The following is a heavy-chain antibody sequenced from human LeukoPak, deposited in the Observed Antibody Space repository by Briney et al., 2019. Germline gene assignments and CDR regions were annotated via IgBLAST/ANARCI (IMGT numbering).Heavy chain of an antibody. V-gene: IGHV3-7*01. J-gene: IGHJ4*02. D-gene: IGHD2-21*02. CDR1: GFTFSNYW. CDR3: ARRYCGGDCHSPYFDY. CDR2: IMQDGSEK. Sequence: GGSLRLSCAASGFTFSNYWMSWVRQAPGKGLEWVANIMQDGSEKYYVDSVKGRFTISRDNAKNSLYLQMNSLRAEDTAVYYCARRYCGGDCHSPYFDYWGQGTLVTVSS.